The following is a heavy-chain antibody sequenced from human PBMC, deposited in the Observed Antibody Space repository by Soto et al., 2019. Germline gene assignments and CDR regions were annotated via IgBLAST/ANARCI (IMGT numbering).Heavy chain of an antibody. V-gene: IGHV4-31*03. J-gene: IGHJ5*02. CDR2: IYYSGST. D-gene: IGHD2-2*01. Sequence: SETLPLTCTVSGGSISSGGYYWSWIRKHPGKGLEWIGYIYYSGSTYYNPTLKSRVTISVDTSKNQFSLKLSSVTAADTAVYYCARVPAAMGYNWFDPWGQGTLVTVSS. CDR1: GGSISSGGYY. CDR3: ARVPAAMGYNWFDP.